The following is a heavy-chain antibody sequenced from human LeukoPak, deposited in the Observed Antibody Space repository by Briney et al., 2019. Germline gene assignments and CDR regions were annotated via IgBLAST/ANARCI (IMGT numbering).Heavy chain of an antibody. V-gene: IGHV3-74*01. CDR2: INPDGSTT. CDR3: VRRRQEGAIKGAFGL. D-gene: IGHD3-16*01. Sequence: GGSLRLSCVASAFTFSFYWMQLVCQVPGKGLVWVSRINPDGSTTTYADSVQGRFTISRDNVKNTLYLQMNSLRAEDTGVYYCVRRRQEGAIKGAFGLWGQGTMVTVSS. J-gene: IGHJ3*01. CDR1: AFTFSFYW.